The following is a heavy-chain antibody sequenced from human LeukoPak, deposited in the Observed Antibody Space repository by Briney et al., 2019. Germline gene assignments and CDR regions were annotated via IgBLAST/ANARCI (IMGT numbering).Heavy chain of an antibody. J-gene: IGHJ4*02. Sequence: GSLRLSCGASGFTFSTYWMSWVRQAPGKGLEWVSFISNDSTAIYYTQSVKGRFTISRDNTEKSLFLQLNNLRADDTAVYYCAREGFSTVTSDYWGQGTLVTVSS. CDR3: AREGFSTVTSDY. CDR1: GFTFSTYW. V-gene: IGHV3-48*04. D-gene: IGHD4-17*01. CDR2: ISNDSTAI.